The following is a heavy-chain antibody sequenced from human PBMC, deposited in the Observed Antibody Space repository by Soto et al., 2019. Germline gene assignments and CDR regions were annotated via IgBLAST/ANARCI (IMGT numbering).Heavy chain of an antibody. CDR3: ARDRRGRCSSSTASPKYRMAV. V-gene: IGHV3-30-3*01. CDR2: ISYDGSNK. D-gene: IGHD2-2*01. J-gene: IGHJ6*01. CDR1: GFTFSSYA. Sequence: GGSLRLSCAASGFTFSSYAMHCVRQAPGKGLEWLAVISYDGSNKYYADSVKGRFTISIDNSKNTLYLQMNSLRAEDTAVYYCARDRRGRCSSSTASPKYRMAVWAQGTTVTFSS.